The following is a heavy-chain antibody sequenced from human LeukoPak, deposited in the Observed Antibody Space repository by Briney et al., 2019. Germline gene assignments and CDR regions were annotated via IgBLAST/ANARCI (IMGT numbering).Heavy chain of an antibody. V-gene: IGHV1-46*01. CDR1: GYTFTSYY. Sequence: ASVKVSCKASGYTFTSYYMHWVRQAPGQGLEWMGIINPSGGSTSYAQQFQGRVTMTRDTYTSRVYKELSSLRSEDTAVYCCARASLRLGYDCCGFNFDYWAQGTLVTVSS. CDR2: INPSGGST. CDR3: ARASLRLGYDCCGFNFDY. J-gene: IGHJ4*02. D-gene: IGHD3-22*01.